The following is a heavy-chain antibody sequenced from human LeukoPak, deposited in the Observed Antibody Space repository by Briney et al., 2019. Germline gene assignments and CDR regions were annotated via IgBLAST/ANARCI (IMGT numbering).Heavy chain of an antibody. CDR1: GYTFTGYY. V-gene: IGHV1-2*06. CDR2: INPNSGGT. CDR3: ARVRGNSGNFDY. J-gene: IGHJ4*02. Sequence: ASVKVSCKASGYTFTGYYMHWVRQAPGQGLEWMGRINPNSGGTNYAQKFQGRVTMTRDTSISTAYMELSRLRSDDTAVYYCARVRGNSGNFDYWGQGTLVAVSS. D-gene: IGHD3-10*01.